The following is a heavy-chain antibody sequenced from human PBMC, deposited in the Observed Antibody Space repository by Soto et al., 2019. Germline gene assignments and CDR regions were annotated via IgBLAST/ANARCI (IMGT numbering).Heavy chain of an antibody. CDR1: GYTFTSYG. CDR2: ISAYNGNT. J-gene: IGHJ4*02. V-gene: IGHV1-18*01. Sequence: ASVKVSCKASGYTFTSYGISWVRQAPGQGLEWMGWISAYNGNTNYAQKLQGRVTMTTDTSTSTAYMELRSLRSDDTAVYYCARAVPSYCSSTSCYDDYWGQGTLVTVSS. CDR3: ARAVPSYCSSTSCYDDY. D-gene: IGHD2-2*01.